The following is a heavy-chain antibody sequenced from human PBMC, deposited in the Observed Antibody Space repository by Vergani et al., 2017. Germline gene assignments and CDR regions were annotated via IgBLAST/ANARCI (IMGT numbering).Heavy chain of an antibody. CDR3: AREGAGRAIVVEPDAFDI. CDR2: INSDGSST. V-gene: IGHV3-74*01. J-gene: IGHJ3*02. CDR1: GFTFSSYW. D-gene: IGHD3-22*01. Sequence: EVQLVESGGGLVQPGGSLRLSCAASGFTFSSYWMHWVRQAPGKGLVWVSRINSDGSSTSYADSVKGRFTISRDNAKNTLYLQMNSLRAEDTAVYYCAREGAGRAIVVEPDAFDIWGQGTMVTVSS.